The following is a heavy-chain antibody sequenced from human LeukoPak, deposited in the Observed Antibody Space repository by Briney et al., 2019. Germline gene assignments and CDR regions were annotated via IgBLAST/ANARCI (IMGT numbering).Heavy chain of an antibody. CDR1: GFTFSSYA. CDR2: ISGSGGST. V-gene: IGHV3-23*01. CDR3: AKGSSSGWYLFGY. D-gene: IGHD6-19*01. J-gene: IGHJ4*02. Sequence: GASLRLSCAASGFTFSSYAMSWVRQAPGKGLEWVSAISGSGGSTYYADSVKGRFTISRDNSKNTLYLQMNSLRAEDTAVYYCAKGSSSGWYLFGYWGQGTLVTVSS.